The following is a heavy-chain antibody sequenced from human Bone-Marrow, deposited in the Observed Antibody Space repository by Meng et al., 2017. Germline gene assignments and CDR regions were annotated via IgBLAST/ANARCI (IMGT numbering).Heavy chain of an antibody. CDR3: ARENQGGIVEGGPTYYFDY. Sequence: VSGPGWGNPRGPRALAVACSGGSTSSRHGWTWVRQSPGRGLEWIGEIYHSGTTNYNPSLKSRVTISVDKSRNLFSLNLSSVTAADTAMYYCARENQGGIVEGGPTYYFDYWGQGALVTVSS. CDR2: IYHSGTT. V-gene: IGHV4-4*03. J-gene: IGHJ4*02. CDR1: GGSTSSRHG. D-gene: IGHD6-13*01.